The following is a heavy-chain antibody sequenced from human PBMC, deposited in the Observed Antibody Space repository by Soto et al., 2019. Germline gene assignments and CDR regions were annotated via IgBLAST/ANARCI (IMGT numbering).Heavy chain of an antibody. Sequence: VQLGQSGAEVKKPGSSVTVSCEASGGTLNIYASSWVRQAPGQGLEWMGGIIPVFGTPSYAQKFRGRVSITADESTSTAYMELNNLTSEDTAVYYCARGPYYVLWNGYSYFDYWGQETLITVSS. V-gene: IGHV1-69*01. CDR3: ARGPYYVLWNGYSYFDY. D-gene: IGHD3-3*01. J-gene: IGHJ4*01. CDR1: GGTLNIYA. CDR2: IIPVFGTP.